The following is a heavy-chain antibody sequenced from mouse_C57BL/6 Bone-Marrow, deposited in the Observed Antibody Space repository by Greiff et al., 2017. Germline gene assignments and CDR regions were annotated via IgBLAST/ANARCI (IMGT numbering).Heavy chain of an antibody. J-gene: IGHJ4*01. Sequence: VQLQESGAELARPGASVKLSCKASGYTFTSYGISWVKQRTGQGLEWIGEIYPRSGNTYYNEKFKGKATLTADKSSSTAYMELRSLTSEDSAVYFCARGGFTTVVEYYAMDYWGQGTSVTVSS. CDR3: ARGGFTTVVEYYAMDY. CDR1: GYTFTSYG. CDR2: IYPRSGNT. D-gene: IGHD1-1*01. V-gene: IGHV1-81*01.